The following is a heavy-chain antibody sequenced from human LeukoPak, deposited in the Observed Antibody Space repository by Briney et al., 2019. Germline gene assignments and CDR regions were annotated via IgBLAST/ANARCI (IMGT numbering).Heavy chain of an antibody. Sequence: RGESLKISCKGSGYSFITYWIGWVRQTPGKGLEWMGIIYPGDSDTRYSPSFQGQVTISADKSISTAYLQWSSLKASDTAVYYCARGFGGYTYGYNYWGQGTLVTVSS. V-gene: IGHV5-51*01. CDR2: IYPGDSDT. CDR1: GYSFITYW. J-gene: IGHJ4*02. CDR3: ARGFGGYTYGYNY. D-gene: IGHD5-18*01.